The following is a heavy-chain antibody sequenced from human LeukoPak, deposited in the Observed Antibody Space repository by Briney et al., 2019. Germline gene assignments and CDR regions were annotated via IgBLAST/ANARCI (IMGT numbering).Heavy chain of an antibody. Sequence: SETLSLTCTVSGGSISSGSYYWSWIRQPAGKGLEWIGRIYTSGSTNYNPSLKSRVTISVDTSKNQFSLKLSSVTAADTAVYYCARATVYYGSGSYNYWGRGTRVTVSS. J-gene: IGHJ4*02. D-gene: IGHD3-10*01. CDR3: ARATVYYGSGSYNY. V-gene: IGHV4-61*02. CDR1: GGSISSGSYY. CDR2: IYTSGST.